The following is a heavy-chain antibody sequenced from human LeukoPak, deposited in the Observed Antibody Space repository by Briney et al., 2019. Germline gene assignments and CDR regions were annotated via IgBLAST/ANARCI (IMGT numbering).Heavy chain of an antibody. Sequence: ASVKVSCKASGYTFTGYYMHWVRQAPGQGLEWMGWTNPNSGGTNYAQKFQGRVTMTRDTSISTAYMELSRLRSDDTAVYYCARESIVVVPAALASWDWFDPWGQGTLVTVSS. D-gene: IGHD2-2*01. CDR2: TNPNSGGT. J-gene: IGHJ5*02. CDR3: ARESIVVVPAALASWDWFDP. V-gene: IGHV1-2*02. CDR1: GYTFTGYY.